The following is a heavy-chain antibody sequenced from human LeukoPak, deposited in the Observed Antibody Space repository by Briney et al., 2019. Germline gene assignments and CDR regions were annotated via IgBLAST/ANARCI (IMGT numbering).Heavy chain of an antibody. J-gene: IGHJ5*02. D-gene: IGHD2-21*01. V-gene: IGHV4-59*01. CDR3: ARIARNWFDP. CDR1: GGSISSYY. Sequence: SETLSLTCTVSGGSISSYYWSWIRQPPGKGLEWIGYIYYSGSTNYNPFLKSRVTISVDTSKNQFSLKLSSVTAADTAVYYCARIARNWFDPWGQGTLVTVSS. CDR2: IYYSGST.